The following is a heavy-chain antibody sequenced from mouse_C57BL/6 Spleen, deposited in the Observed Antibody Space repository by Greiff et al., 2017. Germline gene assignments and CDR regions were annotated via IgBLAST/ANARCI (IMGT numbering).Heavy chain of an antibody. J-gene: IGHJ1*03. Sequence: QVQLQQSGAELMKPGASVKLSCKATGYTFTGYWIEWVKQRPGHGLEWIGEILPGSGSTNYNEKFKGKATFPADTSSNTAYMQLSSLTTEDSAIYYCSRTGSSSYVWYFDVWGTGTTVTVSS. CDR1: GYTFTGYW. D-gene: IGHD1-1*01. V-gene: IGHV1-9*01. CDR2: ILPGSGST. CDR3: SRTGSSSYVWYFDV.